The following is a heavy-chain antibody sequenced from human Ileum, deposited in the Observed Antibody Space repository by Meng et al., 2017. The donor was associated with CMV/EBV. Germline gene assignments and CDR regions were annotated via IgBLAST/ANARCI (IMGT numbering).Heavy chain of an antibody. CDR1: GFTFSDYW. CDR2: IKEDGSLK. CDR3: AREDAHNSFDY. V-gene: IGHV3-7*01. J-gene: IGHJ4*02. D-gene: IGHD2/OR15-2a*01. Sequence: GGSLRLSCAASGFTFSDYWMIWVRQAPGRGLEWVANIKEDGSLKYYVDSLKGRFTISRDNARNSLYLQINGLTAEDTAVYYCAREDAHNSFDYCGQGTLVTVSS.